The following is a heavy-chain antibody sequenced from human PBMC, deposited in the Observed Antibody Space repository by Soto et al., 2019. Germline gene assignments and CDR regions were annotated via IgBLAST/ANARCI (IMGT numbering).Heavy chain of an antibody. Sequence: PGGSLRLSCAASGFTFSSYWMHWVRQAPGKGLVWVSRINSDGSSTSYADSVKGRFTISRDNAKNTLYLQMNSLRAEDTAVCYCARDISRFEQWSTNWFDPWGQGTLVTVSS. CDR1: GFTFSSYW. CDR3: ARDISRFEQWSTNWFDP. CDR2: INSDGSST. J-gene: IGHJ5*02. D-gene: IGHD3-3*01. V-gene: IGHV3-74*01.